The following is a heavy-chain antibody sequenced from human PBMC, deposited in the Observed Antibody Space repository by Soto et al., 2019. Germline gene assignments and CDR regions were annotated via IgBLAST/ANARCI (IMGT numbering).Heavy chain of an antibody. V-gene: IGHV4-31*03. CDR2: IYYSGST. J-gene: IGHJ4*02. CDR3: ARDYYDIFTGYYYFDY. Sequence: QVQLQESGPGLVKPSQTLSLTCTVSGGSISSGGYYWSWIRQHPGKGLEWIGYIYYSGSTYYNPSLKSRVTISVDTSKNQFSLKLSSVTAADTAVYYCARDYYDIFTGYYYFDYWGQGTLVTVSS. CDR1: GGSISSGGYY. D-gene: IGHD3-9*01.